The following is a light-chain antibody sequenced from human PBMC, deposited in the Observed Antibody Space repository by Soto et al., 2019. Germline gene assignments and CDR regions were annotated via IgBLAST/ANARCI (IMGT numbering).Light chain of an antibody. Sequence: EIVMTECPATLPVSPGERATLSCRASQSVRSNLAWYQQKPGQAPRLLXYGAATRATGIPARFSGSGSGTELTLAISSLQPEDVAVYYCQQYNNWPSITFGQGTRLEIK. CDR2: GAA. CDR1: QSVRSN. V-gene: IGKV3-15*01. J-gene: IGKJ5*01. CDR3: QQYNNWPSIT.